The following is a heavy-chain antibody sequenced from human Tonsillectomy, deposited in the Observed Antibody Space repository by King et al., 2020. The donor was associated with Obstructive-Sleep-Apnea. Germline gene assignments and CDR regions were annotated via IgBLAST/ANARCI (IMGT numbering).Heavy chain of an antibody. V-gene: IGHV3-30*04. D-gene: IGHD1-26*01. Sequence: VQLVQSGGGVVQPGRFLRLHCAAPGFTFSNYALDLGRQSPGKGREWVAGLLYEGRNKKYEDSVNGRFTISRDNSKNTLYLQMNSLRDEDTAVYYCARDPKEWEVQYWGQGTLVTVSS. J-gene: IGHJ4*02. CDR3: ARDPKEWEVQY. CDR1: GFTFSNYA. CDR2: LLYEGRNK.